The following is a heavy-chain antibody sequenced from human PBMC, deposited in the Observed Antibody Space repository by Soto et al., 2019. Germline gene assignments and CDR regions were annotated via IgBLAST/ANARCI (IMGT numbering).Heavy chain of an antibody. CDR3: VQVRYPTMATPLDH. V-gene: IGHV3-9*01. CDR1: GFTFDNCG. Sequence: EVQLVESGGGLVQPGRSLRLSCAASGFTFDNCGMHWVRQAPGKGLEWVAGISWDSSTIGYADSVKGRFIISRDDAKNSLYLQMDSLRGEDTSMYYCVQVRYPTMATPLDHWGQGTQVSVSS. D-gene: IGHD2-15*01. J-gene: IGHJ4*02. CDR2: ISWDSSTI.